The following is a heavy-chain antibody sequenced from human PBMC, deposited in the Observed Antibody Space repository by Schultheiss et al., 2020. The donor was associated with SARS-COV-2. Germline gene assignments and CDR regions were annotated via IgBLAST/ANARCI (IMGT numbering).Heavy chain of an antibody. D-gene: IGHD2-21*02. Sequence: SQTLSLTCTVSGGSISSGDYYWSWIRQPPGKGLEWIGYIYYSGSTYYNPSLKSRVTISVDTSKNQFSLKLSSVTAADTAVYYCARGGVTSAYYYYYMDVWGKGTTVTVSS. J-gene: IGHJ6*03. CDR3: ARGGVTSAYYYYYMDV. CDR1: GGSISSGDYY. CDR2: IYYSGST. V-gene: IGHV4-30-4*01.